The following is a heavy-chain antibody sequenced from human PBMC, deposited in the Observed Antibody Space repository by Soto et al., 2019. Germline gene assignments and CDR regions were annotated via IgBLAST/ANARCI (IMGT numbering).Heavy chain of an antibody. CDR3: ARDSGYCLFYYYYGMDV. J-gene: IGHJ6*02. Sequence: QVQLVQSGAEVKKPGSSVKVSCKASGGTFSSYAISWVRQAPGQGLEWMGGIIPIFGTANYAQKFQGRVTITADKSTSTAYMELSSLRSEDTAVYYCARDSGYCLFYYYYGMDVWGQGTTVTVSS. CDR2: IIPIFGTA. V-gene: IGHV1-69*06. D-gene: IGHD6-25*01. CDR1: GGTFSSYA.